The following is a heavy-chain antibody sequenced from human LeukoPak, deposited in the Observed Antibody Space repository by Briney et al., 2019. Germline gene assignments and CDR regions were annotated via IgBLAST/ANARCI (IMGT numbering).Heavy chain of an antibody. Sequence: PSETLSLTCSVSGGSISSPNHDWAWIRQPPGQGLESIVSIYYSGTTYYNLSLESRVTLSVDTSQNQFSLKLSSVTAADTAIYFCARSLGANTWVGNWFDPWGQGTLVTVSP. V-gene: IGHV4-39*01. J-gene: IGHJ5*02. D-gene: IGHD3-10*01. CDR3: ARSLGANTWVGNWFDP. CDR1: GGSISSPNHD. CDR2: IYYSGTT.